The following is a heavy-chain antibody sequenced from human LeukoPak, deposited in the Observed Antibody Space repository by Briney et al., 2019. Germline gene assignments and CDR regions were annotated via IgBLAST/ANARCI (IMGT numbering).Heavy chain of an antibody. V-gene: IGHV3-48*03. D-gene: IGHD3-9*01. CDR2: ISSSGSTI. CDR3: ARGGGSFDWLLPTPDFDY. CDR1: GFTFSSYE. Sequence: PGGSLRLSCAASGFTFSSYEMNWVRQAPGKGLEWVSYISSSGSTIYYADSVKGRFTISRDNAKNSLYLQMNSLRAEDTAVYYCARGGGSFDWLLPTPDFDYWGQGTLVTVSS. J-gene: IGHJ4*02.